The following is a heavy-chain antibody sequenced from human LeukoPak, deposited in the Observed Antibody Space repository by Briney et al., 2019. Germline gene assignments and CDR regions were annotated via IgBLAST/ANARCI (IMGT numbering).Heavy chain of an antibody. D-gene: IGHD3-22*01. Sequence: GESLKISCKGSGYSFTTYWIGWVRQTPGKGLEWMGIIYPGDSDTRYSPSFQGQVTISADKSISTAYLQWSSLKASDSAMYYCARQAYYYDSSGKPHEHYFDYWGQGTLVTVSS. V-gene: IGHV5-51*01. J-gene: IGHJ4*02. CDR1: GYSFTTYW. CDR2: IYPGDSDT. CDR3: ARQAYYYDSSGKPHEHYFDY.